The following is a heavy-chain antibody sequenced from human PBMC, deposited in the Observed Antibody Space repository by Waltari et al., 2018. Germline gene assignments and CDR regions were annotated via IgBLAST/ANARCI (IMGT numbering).Heavy chain of an antibody. D-gene: IGHD3-16*01. CDR2: IQREGRTR. CDR1: GFTFTTPW. Sequence: EVQLVESGGGLAQPGGSLRLSCGASGFTFTTPWMHWARQAPGEGPVWVPRIQREGRTRGGGVCEGGGFPIPKDNHKNAVSLKKTWLRVGDRVVFNCGEGGGGGMGYWGQGALVTVSS. V-gene: IGHV3-74*01. CDR3: GEGGGGGMGY. J-gene: IGHJ1*01.